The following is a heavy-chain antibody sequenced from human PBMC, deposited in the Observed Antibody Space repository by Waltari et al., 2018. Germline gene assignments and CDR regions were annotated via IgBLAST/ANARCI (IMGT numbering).Heavy chain of an antibody. D-gene: IGHD3-3*01. CDR2: IYYSGIT. V-gene: IGHV4-39*01. Sequence: QLQLQESGPGLVKPSETLSLTCTVSGGSIGSSSYYWGWIRQPPGKGLEWIGSIYYSGITYYNPSLKGRVTISVDTSKNQFSLKLSSVTAADTAVYYCARLRAYYDFWSGHEPPDYWGQGTLVTVSS. CDR3: ARLRAYYDFWSGHEPPDY. J-gene: IGHJ4*02. CDR1: GGSIGSSSYY.